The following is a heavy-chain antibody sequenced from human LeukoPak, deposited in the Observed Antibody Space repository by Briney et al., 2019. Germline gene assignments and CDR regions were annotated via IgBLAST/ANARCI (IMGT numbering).Heavy chain of an antibody. D-gene: IGHD2-2*01. CDR2: IKQDGSEK. CDR3: ARGGKVVPAAHYYYYYMDV. CDR1: GFTFSSYW. Sequence: GGSLRLSCAASGFTFSSYWMSWVRQAPGKGLEWVANIKQDGSEKYYVDSVKGRFTISRDNAKNSLYLQMNSLRAEDTAVYYCARGGKVVPAAHYYYYYMDVWGKGTTVTISS. V-gene: IGHV3-7*01. J-gene: IGHJ6*03.